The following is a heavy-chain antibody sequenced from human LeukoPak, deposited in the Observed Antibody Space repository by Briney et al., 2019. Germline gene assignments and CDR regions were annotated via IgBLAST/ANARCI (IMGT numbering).Heavy chain of an antibody. CDR2: ISSSGSTI. CDR1: GFTFSDYY. D-gene: IGHD3-22*01. CDR3: ARDSSGYYLDY. V-gene: IGHV3-11*01. J-gene: IGHJ4*02. Sequence: GGSLRLSCAASGFTFSDYYMSWIRQAPGKGLEWVSYISSSGSTIYYADSVKGRFTISRDNAKNPLYLQMNSLRDEDTAVYYCARDSSGYYLDYWGQGTLVTVSS.